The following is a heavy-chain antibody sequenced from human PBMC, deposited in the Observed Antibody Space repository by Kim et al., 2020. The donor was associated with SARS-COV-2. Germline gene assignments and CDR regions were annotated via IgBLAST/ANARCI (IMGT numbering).Heavy chain of an antibody. J-gene: IGHJ5*02. Sequence: SETLSLTCTVSGGSISSSSYYWGWIRQPPGKGLEWIGSIYYSGSTYYNPSLKSRVTISVDTSKNQFSLKLSSVTAADTAVYYCARQPTEIQLWAGKNINWFDPWGQGTLVTVSS. D-gene: IGHD5-18*01. CDR2: IYYSGST. CDR1: GGSISSSSYY. V-gene: IGHV4-39*01. CDR3: ARQPTEIQLWAGKNINWFDP.